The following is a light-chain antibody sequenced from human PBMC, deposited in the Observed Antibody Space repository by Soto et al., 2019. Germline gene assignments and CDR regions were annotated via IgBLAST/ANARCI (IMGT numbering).Light chain of an antibody. J-gene: IGKJ5*01. V-gene: IGKV3-20*01. Sequence: EIVLTQSPGTLSLSPGERATLSCRASQSVSSSYIAWYQQKPGQAPRLLLYVASSRATGIPDRFSGSGSGKNFTLTISKLEPEDFAVYYCQQYGSSLIPFGQGPRLEIK. CDR2: VAS. CDR1: QSVSSSY. CDR3: QQYGSSLIP.